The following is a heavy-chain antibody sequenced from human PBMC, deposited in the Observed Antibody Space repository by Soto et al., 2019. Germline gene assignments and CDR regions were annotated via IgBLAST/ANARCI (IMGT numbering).Heavy chain of an antibody. CDR3: AKGMDADGDYGYFDL. CDR2: ISWNSGSI. V-gene: IGHV3-9*01. D-gene: IGHD4-17*01. J-gene: IGHJ2*01. Sequence: EVQLVESGGGLVQPGRSLRLSCAASGFTFDDYAMHWVRQAPGKGLEWVSGISWNSGSIGYADSVKGRFTISRDNAKNSLYLQMNSLRAEDTALYYCAKGMDADGDYGYFDLWGRGTLVTVSS. CDR1: GFTFDDYA.